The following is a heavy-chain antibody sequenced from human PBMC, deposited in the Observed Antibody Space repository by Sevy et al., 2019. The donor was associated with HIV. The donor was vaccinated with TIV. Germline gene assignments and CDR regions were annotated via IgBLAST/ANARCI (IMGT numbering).Heavy chain of an antibody. D-gene: IGHD3-3*01. J-gene: IGHJ4*02. CDR3: ASSYYDFWSGYYTDYYFDY. CDR2: IWYDGSNK. CDR1: GFTFSSYG. V-gene: IGHV3-33*01. Sequence: GGSLRLSCAASGFTFSSYGMHWVRQAPGKGLEWVAVIWYDGSNKYYADSVKGRFTISRDNSKNTLYLQMNSLRAEDTAVYYCASSYYDFWSGYYTDYYFDYWGQGTLVTVSS.